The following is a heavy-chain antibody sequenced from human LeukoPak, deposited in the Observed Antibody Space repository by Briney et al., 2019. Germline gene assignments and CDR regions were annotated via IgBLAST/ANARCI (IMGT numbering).Heavy chain of an antibody. CDR2: INHSGST. D-gene: IGHD3-22*01. Sequence: SETLSLTCAVYGGSFSCYYWSWIRRPPGKGLEWIGEINHSGSTNYNPSLKSRVTISVDTSKNQFSLKLSSVTAADTAVYYCARGYYDSSGYYPFGYWGQGTLVTVSS. CDR3: ARGYYDSSGYYPFGY. CDR1: GGSFSCYY. J-gene: IGHJ4*02. V-gene: IGHV4-34*01.